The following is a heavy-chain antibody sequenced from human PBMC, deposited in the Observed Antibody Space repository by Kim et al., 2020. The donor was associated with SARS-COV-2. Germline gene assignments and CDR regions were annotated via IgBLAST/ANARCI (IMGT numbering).Heavy chain of an antibody. Sequence: GGSLRLSCAASGFTFSNYAISWVRQAPGKGLEWVSAINSGGGSTYYADSVKGRFTISRDNSKNTLYLQMNSLRPDDTAVYYCAKDREGGWLAVPYYFDYWGQGTLVTVSS. CDR1: GFTFSNYA. D-gene: IGHD6-19*01. CDR3: AKDREGGWLAVPYYFDY. J-gene: IGHJ4*02. CDR2: INSGGGST. V-gene: IGHV3-23*01.